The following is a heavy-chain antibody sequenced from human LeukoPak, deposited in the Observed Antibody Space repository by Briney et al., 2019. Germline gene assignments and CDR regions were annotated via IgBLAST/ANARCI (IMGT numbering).Heavy chain of an antibody. Sequence: SETLSLTCTVSGGSISSYYWSWIRQPAGKGLEWIGRIYTSGSTNYNPSLKSRVTMSVDTSKNQFSLKLSSVTAADTAVYYCARLGDYYDSSGYYYAVDAFDIWGQGTMVTVSS. V-gene: IGHV4-4*07. CDR3: ARLGDYYDSSGYYYAVDAFDI. CDR2: IYTSGST. CDR1: GGSISSYY. J-gene: IGHJ3*02. D-gene: IGHD3-22*01.